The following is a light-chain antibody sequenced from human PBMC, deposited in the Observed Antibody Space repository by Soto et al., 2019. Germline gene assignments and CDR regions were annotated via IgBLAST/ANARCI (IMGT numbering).Light chain of an antibody. J-gene: IGLJ1*01. CDR1: SSNIGAGYD. V-gene: IGLV1-40*01. Sequence: QSVLTQPPSVSGAPGQRVTISCTGSSSNIGAGYDVHWYQQLPGTAPKLLIYANFNRPSGVPDRFSGSKSGTSASLAITGLKAEDEADYYCQSHDNSLSGYVFGPGTKLTVL. CDR3: QSHDNSLSGYV. CDR2: ANF.